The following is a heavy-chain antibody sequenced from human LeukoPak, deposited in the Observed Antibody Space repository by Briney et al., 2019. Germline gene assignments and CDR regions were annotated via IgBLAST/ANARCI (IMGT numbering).Heavy chain of an antibody. J-gene: IGHJ4*02. D-gene: IGHD1-1*01. Sequence: GGSLRLSCAASGFSFSVYWMSWVRQAPGRGLEWVANLKPDGSEKNYGDSVKGRFTISRDNARNSLFLQMNSLTAEDTAVYYCVRNWNLDSWGQGTLVTVSS. CDR3: VRNWNLDS. CDR2: LKPDGSEK. CDR1: GFSFSVYW. V-gene: IGHV3-7*01.